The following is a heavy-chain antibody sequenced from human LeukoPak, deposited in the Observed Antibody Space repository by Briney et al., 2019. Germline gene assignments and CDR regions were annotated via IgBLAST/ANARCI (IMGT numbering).Heavy chain of an antibody. CDR2: ISPDGRST. D-gene: IGHD1-26*01. CDR3: VRGASGGHYVIDY. CDR1: GFTYGNYL. Sequence: LPGGSLRLSCAASGFTYGNYLMHWVRQAPGKGLVWVSRISPDGRSTNYADSVKGRFTVSRDNAMNTVYLQMNSLRTEDTAVYYCVRGASGGHYVIDYWGQGTLVTVSS. V-gene: IGHV3-74*01. J-gene: IGHJ4*02.